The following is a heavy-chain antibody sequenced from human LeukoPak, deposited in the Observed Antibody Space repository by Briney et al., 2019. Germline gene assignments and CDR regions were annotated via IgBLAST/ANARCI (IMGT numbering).Heavy chain of an antibody. CDR1: GFTFSSYS. D-gene: IGHD3-22*01. Sequence: PGGSQRLSCAASGFTFSSYSMNWVRQAPGKGLEWVSYISSSSSTIYYADSVKGRFTISRDNAKNSLYLQMNSLRAEDTAVYYCARDGGYYDSSGYYLWGQGTLVTVSS. CDR3: ARDGGYYDSSGYYL. V-gene: IGHV3-48*01. CDR2: ISSSSSTI. J-gene: IGHJ4*02.